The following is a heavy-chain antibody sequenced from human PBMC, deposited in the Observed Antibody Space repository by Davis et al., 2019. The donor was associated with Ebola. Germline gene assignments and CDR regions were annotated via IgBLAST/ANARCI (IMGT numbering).Heavy chain of an antibody. J-gene: IGHJ6*04. Sequence: SETLSLTCAVSGGSFSTHYWSWIRQPPEKGLEYIGEVNHSGSTTYNPSLQSRFTISVDRSKNQFSLTLNSVTAADTAVYYCARESVLTGYYYYYVMDVWGKGTTVTVSS. CDR1: GGSFSTHY. CDR3: ARESVLTGYYYYYVMDV. D-gene: IGHD3-9*01. V-gene: IGHV4-34*01. CDR2: VNHSGST.